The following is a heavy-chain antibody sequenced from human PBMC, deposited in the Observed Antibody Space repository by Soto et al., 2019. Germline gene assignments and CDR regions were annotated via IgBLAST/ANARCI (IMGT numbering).Heavy chain of an antibody. CDR1: GGSISGSSYY. J-gene: IGHJ4*02. Sequence: SETLSLTCIVSGGSISGSSYYWGWIRQPTGKGLEWIGSIYYSGSTYYNPSLKSRVTISVDTSKNQFSLKLSSVTAADTAVYYRARHVEYYYDSSGYSAYDYWGQGTLVTVSS. CDR2: IYYSGST. V-gene: IGHV4-39*01. D-gene: IGHD3-22*01. CDR3: ARHVEYYYDSSGYSAYDY.